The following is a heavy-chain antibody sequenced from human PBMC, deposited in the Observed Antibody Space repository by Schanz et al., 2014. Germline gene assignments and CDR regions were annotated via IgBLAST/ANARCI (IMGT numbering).Heavy chain of an antibody. V-gene: IGHV3-30*02. CDR1: GFTFSSYW. J-gene: IGHJ6*02. Sequence: VQLVESGGGLVKPGDSLRLSCAASGFTFSSYWMHWVRQAPGEGLEWVAFIRFDASHKYYADSVKGRFTISRDNSKNTLYLQMNSLRAEDTAVYYCAKIRYDSSGYYLPYYGMDVWGQGTTVIVSS. D-gene: IGHD3-22*01. CDR3: AKIRYDSSGYYLPYYGMDV. CDR2: IRFDASHK.